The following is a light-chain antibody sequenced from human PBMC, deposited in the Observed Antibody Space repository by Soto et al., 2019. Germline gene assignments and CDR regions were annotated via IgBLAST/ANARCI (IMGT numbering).Light chain of an antibody. Sequence: DIQMTQSPSTLSASVGDRVTITCRASQSINTWLAWYQQKPGKAPKLLISKASGLERGVPSRFSGSGSGTEFTLIISSLQPDDLATYYCQQYNTYPWTFGQGTKVEVK. V-gene: IGKV1-5*03. CDR3: QQYNTYPWT. CDR2: KAS. CDR1: QSINTW. J-gene: IGKJ1*01.